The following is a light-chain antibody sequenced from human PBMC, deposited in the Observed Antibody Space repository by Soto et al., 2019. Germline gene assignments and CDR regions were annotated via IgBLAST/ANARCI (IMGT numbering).Light chain of an antibody. Sequence: TQSPSTLSASVGDRVTISCRVSQTISNWLAWYQQKRGQAPRLLIHGASNRATGIPDRFSGSGSGTDFTLTITRLEPEDFAVYYCQQYGGSPRTFGQGTKVDIK. CDR1: QTISNW. V-gene: IGKV3-20*01. J-gene: IGKJ1*01. CDR3: QQYGGSPRT. CDR2: GAS.